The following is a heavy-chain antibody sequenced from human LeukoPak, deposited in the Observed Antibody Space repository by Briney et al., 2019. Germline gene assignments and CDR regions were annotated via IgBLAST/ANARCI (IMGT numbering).Heavy chain of an antibody. CDR3: ARRLRRNYFDY. CDR2: ISSSGSTI. D-gene: IGHD4-17*01. J-gene: IGHJ4*02. Sequence: GGSLRLSCAASGFTFSTYSMNWVRQAPGKGLEWVSYISSSGSTIYYADSVKGRFTISRDNAKNSLYLQMNSLRAEDTAVYYCARRLRRNYFDYWGQGTLVTVSS. V-gene: IGHV3-48*04. CDR1: GFTFSTYS.